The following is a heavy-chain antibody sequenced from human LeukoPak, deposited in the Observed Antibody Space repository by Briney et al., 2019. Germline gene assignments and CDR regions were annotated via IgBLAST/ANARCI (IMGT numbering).Heavy chain of an antibody. CDR1: GGSISSSSYY. D-gene: IGHD3-22*01. Sequence: SETLSLTCTVSGGSISSSSYYWGWIRQPPGKGLEWIGNIYYSRSTHYSPSLKSRVAISVDTSKNQFSLKLSSVTAADTAVYYCARGLSMIVVVVHDWYFDLWGRGTLVTVSS. J-gene: IGHJ2*01. V-gene: IGHV4-39*01. CDR2: IYYSRST. CDR3: ARGLSMIVVVVHDWYFDL.